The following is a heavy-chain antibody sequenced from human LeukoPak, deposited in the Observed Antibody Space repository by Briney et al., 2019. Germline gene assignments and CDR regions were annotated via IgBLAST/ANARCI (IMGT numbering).Heavy chain of an antibody. V-gene: IGHV3-30*04. J-gene: IGHJ4*02. CDR1: GFTLRDYA. CDR3: AKAPVTTCRGAYCYPFDY. CDR2: MSYDGSHK. D-gene: IGHD2-21*01. Sequence: PGRSLRLSCAASGFTLRDYAMHWVRQAPGKGLEWVTGMSYDGSHKYYADSVKGRFTISRDSSKNTLFLQMNRLRPEDAAVYYCAKAPVTTCRGAYCYPFDYWGQGTLVTVSS.